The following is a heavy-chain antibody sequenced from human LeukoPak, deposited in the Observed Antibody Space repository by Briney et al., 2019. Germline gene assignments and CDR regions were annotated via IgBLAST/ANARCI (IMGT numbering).Heavy chain of an antibody. V-gene: IGHV4-34*01. Sequence: PGGSLRLSCAVYGGSFSGYYWSWIRQPPGKGLEGIGEINHSGCTNYNPSLKSRVTISVDTYKNQFSLKLSSVTAADTAVYYCARVGVGAPKLSYFDYWGQGTLVTVS. CDR2: INHSGCT. D-gene: IGHD1-26*01. J-gene: IGHJ4*02. CDR3: ARVGVGAPKLSYFDY. CDR1: GGSFSGYY.